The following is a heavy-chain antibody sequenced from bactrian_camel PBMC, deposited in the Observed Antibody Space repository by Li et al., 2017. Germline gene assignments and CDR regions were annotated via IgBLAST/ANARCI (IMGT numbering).Heavy chain of an antibody. D-gene: IGHD3*01. CDR3: AAGPDVGREKHLTADRVLSIRRNNF. V-gene: IGHV3S55*01. CDR2: ISKHGTT. Sequence: HVQLVESGGGSVQSGGSLRLSCKASGCSIYSVFSMAWFRQAPGKEREMVSTISKHGTTVYADSVKGRFTISRNVLPERLSLQMTRLKAEDTAMYYCAAGPDVGREKHLTADRVLSIRRNNFWGQGTQVTVS. CDR1: GCSIYSVF. J-gene: IGHJ4*01.